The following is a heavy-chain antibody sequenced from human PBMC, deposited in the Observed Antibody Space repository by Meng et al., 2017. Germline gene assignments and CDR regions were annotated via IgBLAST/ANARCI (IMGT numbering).Heavy chain of an antibody. V-gene: IGHV1-18*01. J-gene: IGHJ4*02. CDR1: GYTLSSDG. CDR3: ATRGNPYLNC. CDR2: INTYNGKT. Sequence: QGQLVQSGAEVKKPGAPVKVSCESSGYTLSSDGFSWVRQAPGQGLEWLGWINTYNGKTDYAQKFQGRITMTTDTFTSTAYMELRNLRSDDAAVYYCATRGNPYLNCWGQGTLVTVPS.